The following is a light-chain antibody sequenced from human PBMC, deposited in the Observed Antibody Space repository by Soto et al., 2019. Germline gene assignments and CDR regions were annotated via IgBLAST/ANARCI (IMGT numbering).Light chain of an antibody. Sequence: QSALTQPASVSGSPGQSITFSCTGSSSDVGGYNYVSWYQQHPGTAPKLIIYDVTNRPSGVSNRFSGSKSGNTAFLTISGLQPEDESVYYCSSYASGSTSVVFGGGTKLTVL. CDR2: DVT. CDR1: SSDVGGYNY. CDR3: SSYASGSTSVV. V-gene: IGLV2-14*01. J-gene: IGLJ2*01.